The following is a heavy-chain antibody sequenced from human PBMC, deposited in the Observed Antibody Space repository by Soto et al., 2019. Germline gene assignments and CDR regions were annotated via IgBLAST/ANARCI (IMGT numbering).Heavy chain of an antibody. Sequence: QVHLVESGGGVVQPGRSLRLSCAASGFTFSTYGMHWVRQAPGKGLEWVAVITYDGNDKNYGDSVKGRFTISRDNXKNXLYLQMNSLRAEDTAVYYCAKDPNPNSGSLNWFDPWGQGTLVTVSS. CDR2: ITYDGNDK. CDR3: AKDPNPNSGSLNWFDP. D-gene: IGHD1-26*01. CDR1: GFTFSTYG. J-gene: IGHJ5*02. V-gene: IGHV3-30*18.